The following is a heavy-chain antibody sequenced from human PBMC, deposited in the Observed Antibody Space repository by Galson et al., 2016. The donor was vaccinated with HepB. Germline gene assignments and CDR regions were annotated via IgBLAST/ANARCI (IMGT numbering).Heavy chain of an antibody. Sequence: SLRLSCAASGFTFSTYAMNWVRQAPGKGLEWVSGISDNGGSTYYADSVKGRFTISRDNSKNTLYLQMNSLRAEDTAVYYCAKSQALAAAGRVGTFDYWGQGTLVTVSS. CDR1: GFTFSTYA. D-gene: IGHD6-13*01. CDR3: AKSQALAAAGRVGTFDY. CDR2: ISDNGGST. J-gene: IGHJ4*02. V-gene: IGHV3-23*01.